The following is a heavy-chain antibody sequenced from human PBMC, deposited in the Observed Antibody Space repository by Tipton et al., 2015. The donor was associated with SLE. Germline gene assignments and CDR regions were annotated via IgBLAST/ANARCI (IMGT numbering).Heavy chain of an antibody. Sequence: TLSLTCTVSGGSIRSHYGSWIRQPAGKGLEWIGHVYTSGGTNYNPSLESRVTISLDTSKNQFSLKLSSVTAADTAVYYCAREAYCSGGNCYMINPRDYYYYGMDVWGQGTTVTVSS. V-gene: IGHV4-4*08. D-gene: IGHD2-15*01. J-gene: IGHJ6*02. CDR3: AREAYCSGGNCYMINPRDYYYYGMDV. CDR2: VYTSGGT. CDR1: GGSIRSHY.